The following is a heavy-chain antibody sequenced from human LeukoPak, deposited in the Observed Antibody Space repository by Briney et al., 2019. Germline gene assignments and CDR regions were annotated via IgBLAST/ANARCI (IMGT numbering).Heavy chain of an antibody. CDR2: INHSGST. CDR1: GGSFSGYY. D-gene: IGHD6-6*01. J-gene: IGHJ5*02. CDR3: ARPNSSSSNWFDP. V-gene: IGHV4-34*01. Sequence: SETLSLTCAVYGGSFSGYYWSWNRQPPGKGLEWIGEINHSGSTNYNPSLKSRVTISVDTSKNQFSLKLSSVTAADTAVYYCARPNSSSSNWFDPWGQGTLVTVSS.